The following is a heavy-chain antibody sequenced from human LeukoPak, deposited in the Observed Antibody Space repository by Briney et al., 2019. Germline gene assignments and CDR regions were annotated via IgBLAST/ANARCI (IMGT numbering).Heavy chain of an antibody. CDR2: INPNSGGT. CDR1: GYTFTGYY. V-gene: IGHV1-2*06. Sequence: ASVKVSCKASGYTFTGYYMHWVRQAPGQGLEWMGRINPNSGGTNYAQKFQGRVTMTRDTSISTAYMELSRLRSDDTAVYYCASYYYDSSGYFLGDALDIWGQGTMVTVSS. D-gene: IGHD3-22*01. CDR3: ASYYYDSSGYFLGDALDI. J-gene: IGHJ3*02.